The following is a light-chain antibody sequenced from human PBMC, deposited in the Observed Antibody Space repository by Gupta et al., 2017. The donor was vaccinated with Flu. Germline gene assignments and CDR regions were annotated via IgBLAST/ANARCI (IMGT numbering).Light chain of an antibody. CDR3: ASATGPTCRVL. CDR2: AVN. V-gene: IGLV2-14*02. J-gene: IGLJ2*01. CDR1: SSSFGSQTL. Sequence: TISCTGSSSSFGSQTLVCWHQHLPGNAPHLIIGAVNRRPSVAARRFSGTSSGNTALLTSAGLQDEEAADYYCASATGPTCRVLFGGGTPVTVL.